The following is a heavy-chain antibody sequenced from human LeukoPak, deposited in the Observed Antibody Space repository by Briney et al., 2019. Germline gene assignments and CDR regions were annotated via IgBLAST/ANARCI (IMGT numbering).Heavy chain of an antibody. V-gene: IGHV4-38-2*01. CDR3: ARGVAAAANWFDP. CDR1: GYSISSSYY. J-gene: IGHJ5*02. CDR2: IYHSGST. D-gene: IGHD6-25*01. Sequence: PSETLSLTCAVSGYSISSSYYWGWIRQPPGKGLEWIGSIYHSGSTYYNPSLKSRVTISVDTSKNQFSLRLSSVTAADTAVYYCARGVAAAANWFDPWGQGTLVTVSS.